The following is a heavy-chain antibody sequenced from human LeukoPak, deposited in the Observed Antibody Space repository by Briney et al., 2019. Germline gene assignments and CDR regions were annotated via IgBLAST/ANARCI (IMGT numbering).Heavy chain of an antibody. J-gene: IGHJ3*02. Sequence: SETLSLTCAVYGGSFSDYYWSWIRQPPGKGLEWIGEINHSGSTNYNPSLKSRVTISVDTSKNQFSLKLSSVTAADTAVYYCARWGLRAPFDTWGQGTMVTVSS. V-gene: IGHV4-34*01. CDR3: ARWGLRAPFDT. D-gene: IGHD4-17*01. CDR2: INHSGST. CDR1: GGSFSDYY.